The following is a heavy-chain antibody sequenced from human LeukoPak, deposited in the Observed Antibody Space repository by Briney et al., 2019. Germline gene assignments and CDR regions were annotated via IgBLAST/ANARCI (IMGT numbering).Heavy chain of an antibody. Sequence: ASVKVSCKLSGATFSTYGFTWVRQAPGQGLEWMGWINPSTGGTNYAQKFQDWVTMTRDTSISTAYMELSRLKSDDTAVYFCARDFDSTSSSYWGQGTLVTVSS. CDR3: ARDFDSTSSSY. V-gene: IGHV1-2*04. D-gene: IGHD6-6*01. CDR1: GATFSTYG. CDR2: INPSTGGT. J-gene: IGHJ4*02.